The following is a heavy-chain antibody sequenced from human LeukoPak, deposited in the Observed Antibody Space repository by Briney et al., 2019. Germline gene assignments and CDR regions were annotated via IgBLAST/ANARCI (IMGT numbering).Heavy chain of an antibody. V-gene: IGHV3-7*04. CDR2: IKQDGSEK. CDR3: ARAPYGGNFFDY. Sequence: GGSLRLSCAASGFTFSTYWMSWVRQAPGKGLEWVANIKQDGSEKYYMDSVKGRFTISRDNAKNSLYLQMNSLRAEDTAVYYCARAPYGGNFFDYWGQGTLVNVSS. CDR1: GFTFSTYW. J-gene: IGHJ4*02. D-gene: IGHD4-23*01.